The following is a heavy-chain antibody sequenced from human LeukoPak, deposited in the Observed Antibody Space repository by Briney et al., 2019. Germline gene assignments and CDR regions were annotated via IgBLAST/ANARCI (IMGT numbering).Heavy chain of an antibody. CDR2: ITAGNGNT. D-gene: IGHD5-18*01. J-gene: IGHJ3*02. V-gene: IGHV1-18*01. CDR1: GYNFRNYG. CDR3: ARDSARGYNYGYNAFDI. Sequence: ASVKVSCKASGYNFRNYGIGWVRQAPRQGLEWMGWITAGNGNTNYAQKVQGRVTMTTDTSTSTAYMELRSLRSDDTAVYFCARDSARGYNYGYNAFDIWGQGTMVTVSS.